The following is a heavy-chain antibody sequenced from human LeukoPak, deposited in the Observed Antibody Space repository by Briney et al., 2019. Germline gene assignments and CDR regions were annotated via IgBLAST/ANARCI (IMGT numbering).Heavy chain of an antibody. Sequence: PGGSLRLSCAASGFTVSSNYMSWVPQAPGKGLEWVSVIYSGGSTYYADSVKGRFTISRDNSKNTLYLQMNSLRAEDTAVYYCARAPNLAVDYWGQGTLVTVSS. CDR1: GFTVSSNY. CDR2: IYSGGST. J-gene: IGHJ4*02. CDR3: ARAPNLAVDY. D-gene: IGHD1-1*01. V-gene: IGHV3-53*01.